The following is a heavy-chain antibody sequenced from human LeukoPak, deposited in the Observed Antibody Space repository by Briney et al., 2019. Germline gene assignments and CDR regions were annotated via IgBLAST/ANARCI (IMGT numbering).Heavy chain of an antibody. CDR1: GYIFTSYD. V-gene: IGHV1-8*01. J-gene: IGHJ3*02. Sequence: ASVKVSCKASGYIFTSYDVNWVRQATGQGLEWMGWMNPNNGNTGCAQKFQGRVTMTRNTSINTAYMELSSLRSEDTAVYYCARVGYGGNYYAFDIWGQGTMVTVSS. CDR2: MNPNNGNT. CDR3: ARVGYGGNYYAFDI. D-gene: IGHD4-23*01.